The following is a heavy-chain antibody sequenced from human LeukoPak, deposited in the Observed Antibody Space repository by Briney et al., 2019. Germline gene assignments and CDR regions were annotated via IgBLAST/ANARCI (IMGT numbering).Heavy chain of an antibody. Sequence: ASVKVSCKASGYTFSTYYMHWVRQAPGQGLEWMGIINPSGGSTNYAQKFQGRITMTTDTSTSTVYMELSSLRSEDTAVYYCASGYNWNDEYYYYMDVWGKGITVTISS. V-gene: IGHV1-46*01. D-gene: IGHD1-1*01. CDR2: INPSGGST. CDR1: GYTFSTYY. J-gene: IGHJ6*03. CDR3: ASGYNWNDEYYYYMDV.